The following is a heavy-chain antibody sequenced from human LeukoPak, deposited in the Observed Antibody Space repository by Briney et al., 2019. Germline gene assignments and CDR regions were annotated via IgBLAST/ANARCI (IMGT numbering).Heavy chain of an antibody. CDR1: GGSISSYY. Sequence: SETLSLTCTVSGGSISSYYWSWIRQPPGKGLEWIGYIYTSGSTNYNPSLKSRGTISVDTSKNQFSLKLSSVTAADTAVYYCASTNYDSSGYYPPYYMDVWGKGTTVTVSS. V-gene: IGHV4-4*09. CDR3: ASTNYDSSGYYPPYYMDV. CDR2: IYTSGST. D-gene: IGHD3-22*01. J-gene: IGHJ6*03.